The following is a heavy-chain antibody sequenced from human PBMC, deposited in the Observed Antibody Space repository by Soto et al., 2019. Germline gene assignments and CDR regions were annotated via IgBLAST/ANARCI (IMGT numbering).Heavy chain of an antibody. CDR3: ATHGEAHYYYGMDV. Sequence: QVQLVQSGAEVKKPGSSVKVSCKASGGTFSSYAISWVRQAPGQGLEWMEGIIPIFGTANYAQKFQGRVTITADESTSTAYMELSSLRSEDTAVYYCATHGEAHYYYGMDVWGQGTTVTVSS. CDR2: IIPIFGTA. V-gene: IGHV1-69*12. CDR1: GGTFSSYA. J-gene: IGHJ6*02. D-gene: IGHD3-10*01.